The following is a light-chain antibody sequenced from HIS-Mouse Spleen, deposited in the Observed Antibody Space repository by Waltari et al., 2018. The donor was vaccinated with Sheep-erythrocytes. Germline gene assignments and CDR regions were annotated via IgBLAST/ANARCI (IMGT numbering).Light chain of an antibody. J-gene: IGLJ3*02. CDR1: SSDVRGYHR. CDR3: CSYAGSSTPWV. Sequence: QSALTQPASVSGSPGQSTTISCTGPSSDVRGYHRVSWYPQHPGKAPTLMIYEVSKRPSGLSNRFSGSKSGNTASLTISGLQAEDEADYYCCSYAGSSTPWVFGGGTKLTVL. V-gene: IGLV2-23*02. CDR2: EVS.